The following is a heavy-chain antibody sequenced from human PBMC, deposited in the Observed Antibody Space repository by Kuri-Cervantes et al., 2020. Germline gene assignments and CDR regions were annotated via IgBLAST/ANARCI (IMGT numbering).Heavy chain of an antibody. V-gene: IGHV3-66*03. CDR3: AKVGRSTRPGY. CDR1: GFTVSSNY. CDR2: IYSCGST. D-gene: IGHD6-6*01. J-gene: IGHJ4*02. Sequence: ETLSLTCAASGFTVSSNYMSWVRQAPGKGLEWVSVIYSCGSTYYADSVRGRFTISRDNAKNSLYLQMNSLRAEDTAVYYCAKVGRSTRPGYWGQGTLVTVSS.